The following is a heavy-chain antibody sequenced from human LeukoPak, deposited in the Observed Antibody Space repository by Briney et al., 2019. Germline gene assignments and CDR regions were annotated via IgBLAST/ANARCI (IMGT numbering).Heavy chain of an antibody. Sequence: GGSLRLSCAASGFTFSSYEMNWVRQAPGKGLEWVSYISSSGSTIYYADSVKGRFTISRDNAKNTLYLQMNSLRAEDTAVYYCARGSDSSGWYGGLSAFDIWGQGTMVTVSS. J-gene: IGHJ3*02. V-gene: IGHV3-48*03. CDR2: ISSSGSTI. CDR3: ARGSDSSGWYGGLSAFDI. D-gene: IGHD6-19*01. CDR1: GFTFSSYE.